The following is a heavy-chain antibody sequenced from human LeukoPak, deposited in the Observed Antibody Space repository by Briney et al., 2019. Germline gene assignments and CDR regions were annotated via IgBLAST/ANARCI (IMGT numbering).Heavy chain of an antibody. J-gene: IGHJ6*02. D-gene: IGHD2-21*02. CDR1: GFSFSSYS. V-gene: IGHV3-21*01. CDR3: ARDGPPPYCGGDCYPYYYYGMDV. Sequence: PGGSLRLSCAASGFSFSSYSMNWVRQAPGKGLEWVSSISSSSSYIYYADSVKGRFTISRDNAKNSLYLQMNSLRAEDTAVYYCARDGPPPYCGGDCYPYYYYGMDVWSQGTTVTVSS. CDR2: ISSSSSYI.